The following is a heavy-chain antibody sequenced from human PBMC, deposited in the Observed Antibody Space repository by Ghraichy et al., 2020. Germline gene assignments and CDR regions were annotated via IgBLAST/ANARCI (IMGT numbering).Heavy chain of an antibody. Sequence: GGSLRLSCAASGFTFTNYVLTWVRQAPGKGLEWVSAISGGGSNTYYADSVKGRFTISTDNSKNTLYLQMNSLRAEDTAVYYCAKDGTGANWGDFDSWGQGTLVTVSS. CDR3: AKDGTGANWGDFDS. V-gene: IGHV3-23*01. D-gene: IGHD7-27*01. CDR1: GFTFTNYV. J-gene: IGHJ4*02. CDR2: ISGGGSNT.